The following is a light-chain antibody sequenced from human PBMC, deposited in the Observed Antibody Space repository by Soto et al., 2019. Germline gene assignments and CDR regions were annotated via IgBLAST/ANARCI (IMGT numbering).Light chain of an antibody. J-gene: IGKJ1*01. V-gene: IGKV3-20*01. CDR3: QRYGSSPTT. CDR1: QSVSSSY. Sequence: EIVLTQSPGTLSLSPGERATLSCRASQSVSSSYLAWYQQKPGQAPRLLIYGASSRATGIPDRFSGSGSGTGFTLTISRLEPEDFAVYYCQRYGSSPTTFGQGTKVEIK. CDR2: GAS.